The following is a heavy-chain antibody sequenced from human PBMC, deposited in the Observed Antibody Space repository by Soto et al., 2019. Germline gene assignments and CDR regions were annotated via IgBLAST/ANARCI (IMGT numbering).Heavy chain of an antibody. CDR1: GFTFSSYA. J-gene: IGHJ6*02. CDR3: AKLSVGDIGMDV. V-gene: IGHV3-23*01. D-gene: IGHD2-15*01. CDR2: ISGSGGST. Sequence: GGVLRLSCAASGFTFSSYAMSWVRQAPGKGLEWVSAISGSGGSTYYADSVKGRFTISRDNSKNTLYLQMNSLRAEDTAVYYCAKLSVGDIGMDVWGQGTTVTVS.